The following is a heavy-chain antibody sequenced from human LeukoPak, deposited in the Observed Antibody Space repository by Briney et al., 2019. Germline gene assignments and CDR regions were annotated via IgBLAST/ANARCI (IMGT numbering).Heavy chain of an antibody. Sequence: SETLSLTCAVSGYSITSGFYWGWIRQPPGKGLEWIGSIYYSVSTYYNPSLKSRVTISVDTSKNEFSLKVSSVTAADTAVYYCARDLRTLGARYFDYWGQGTLVTVSS. J-gene: IGHJ4*02. D-gene: IGHD1-26*01. CDR3: ARDLRTLGARYFDY. V-gene: IGHV4-38-2*02. CDR2: IYYSVST. CDR1: GYSITSGFY.